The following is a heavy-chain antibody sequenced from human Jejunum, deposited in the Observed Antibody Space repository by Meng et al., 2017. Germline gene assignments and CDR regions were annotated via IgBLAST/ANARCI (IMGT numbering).Heavy chain of an antibody. J-gene: IGHJ4*02. CDR3: VDSKWSANY. V-gene: IGHV4-34*01. CDR1: GGSFSGHY. D-gene: IGHD3-3*01. CDR2: INDSGST. Sequence: QVQLQQWGAGLLKPSETLSLTCAVYGGSFSGHYWTWIRQLPGKGLEWIGEINDSGSTHYNPSLGSRVTISVDTSKGQFSLKLISVTAADTGVYYCVDSKWSANYWGQGTLVTVSS.